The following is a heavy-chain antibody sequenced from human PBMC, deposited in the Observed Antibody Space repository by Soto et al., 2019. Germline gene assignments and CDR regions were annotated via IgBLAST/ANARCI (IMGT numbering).Heavy chain of an antibody. J-gene: IGHJ4*02. CDR3: AKDMDRRSGWYYFDS. CDR1: GFTFDDYA. CDR2: ISWNSRSI. V-gene: IGHV3-9*01. D-gene: IGHD6-19*01. Sequence: EVQLVESGGGLIQPGRSLRLSCVVSGFTFDDYAMYWLRQAPGKGLEWVSGISWNSRSIGYADSVKGRFTISRDNAKNSLYLQMNSLRPEDTALYYCAKDMDRRSGWYYFDSWGQGTLVTVSS.